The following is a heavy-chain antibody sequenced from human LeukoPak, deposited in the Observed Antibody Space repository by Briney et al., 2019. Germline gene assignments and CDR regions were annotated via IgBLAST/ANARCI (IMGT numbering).Heavy chain of an antibody. CDR2: IYYGGST. V-gene: IGHV4-30-4*01. CDR1: GGSISSGDYY. D-gene: IGHD4-17*01. Sequence: PSETLSLTCTVSGGSISSGDYYWSWIRQPPGKGLEWIGYIYYGGSTYYNPSLKSRVTISVDTSKNQFSLKLSSVTAADTAVYYCAREGTGDYGDYGPWGQGTLVTVSS. CDR3: AREGTGDYGDYGP. J-gene: IGHJ5*02.